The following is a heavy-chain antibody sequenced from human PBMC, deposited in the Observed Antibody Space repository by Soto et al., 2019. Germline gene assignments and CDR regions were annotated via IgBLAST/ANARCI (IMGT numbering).Heavy chain of an antibody. CDR3: ARAHYGDYGYGMDV. J-gene: IGHJ6*02. V-gene: IGHV4-30-2*01. D-gene: IGHD4-17*01. CDR1: GGSISSGGYS. CDR2: IFHSGSP. Sequence: SETLSLTCAVSGGSISSGGYSWSWIRRPPGKGLEWIGYIFHSGSPYYNPSLKSRVTISVDRSKNQFSLKLSSVTAADTAVYYCARAHYGDYGYGMDVWGQGTTVTVSS.